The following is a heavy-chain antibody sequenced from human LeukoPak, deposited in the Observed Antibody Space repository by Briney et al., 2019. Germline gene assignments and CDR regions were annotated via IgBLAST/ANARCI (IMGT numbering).Heavy chain of an antibody. CDR1: GFTFSNYA. J-gene: IGHJ4*02. CDR2: ISGSGGGT. V-gene: IGHV3-23*01. D-gene: IGHD4-23*01. CDR3: ETGLSENLRWYFGY. Sequence: AGSLRLSCAVSGFTFSNYAMSWLRQAPGKGLEWVSVISGSGGGTYYADSVKGRFTVSRDNSKNTLFLQMNSVRAEDTAVYYCETGLSENLRWYFGYWGQGTLVTVSS.